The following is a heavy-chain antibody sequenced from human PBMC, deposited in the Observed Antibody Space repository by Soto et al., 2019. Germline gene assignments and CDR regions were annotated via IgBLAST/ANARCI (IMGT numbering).Heavy chain of an antibody. J-gene: IGHJ4*02. Sequence: QVQLVESGGGVVQPGRSLRLSCAASGFSFSSCAMHWVRQAPGKGLEWVAVVSHDGSNKYYADSVKGRVTISRDNSINXVYLQMNSVRAEDTAVYYCERVSIAVAGIAYYFDYWGQGTLVTVSS. V-gene: IGHV3-30-3*01. CDR3: ERVSIAVAGIAYYFDY. CDR2: VSHDGSNK. D-gene: IGHD6-19*01. CDR1: GFSFSSCA.